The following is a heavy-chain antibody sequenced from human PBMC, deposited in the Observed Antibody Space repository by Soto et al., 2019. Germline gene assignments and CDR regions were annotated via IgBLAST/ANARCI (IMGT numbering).Heavy chain of an antibody. J-gene: IGHJ4*02. CDR3: ASPTGELDY. CDR2: LVPIFGTA. V-gene: IGHV1-69*01. Sequence: QVQLVQPGAEVKKPGSSVKVSCRTSGGTFSNYAISWVRQAPGQGLEWMGGLVPIFGTATYAQKFQGRVMSTADESTCTAYMELRSLRSDVTDVYYCASPTGELDYWGQGTLVTVSS. CDR1: GGTFSNYA. D-gene: IGHD2-8*02.